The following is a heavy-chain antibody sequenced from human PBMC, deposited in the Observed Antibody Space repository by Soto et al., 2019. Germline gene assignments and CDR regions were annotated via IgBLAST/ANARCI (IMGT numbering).Heavy chain of an antibody. V-gene: IGHV4-39*01. CDR3: ARICCVDPDTPYSGYDRSSPGFDY. J-gene: IGHJ4*02. CDR1: GGSISSSSYY. D-gene: IGHD5-12*01. CDR2: IYYSGST. Sequence: SETLSLTCTVSGGSISSSSYYWGWIRQPPGKGLEWIGSIYYSGSTYYNPSLKSRVTISVDTSKNQFSLKLSSVTAADTAVYYCARICCVDPDTPYSGYDRSSPGFDYWGQGTLVTVSS.